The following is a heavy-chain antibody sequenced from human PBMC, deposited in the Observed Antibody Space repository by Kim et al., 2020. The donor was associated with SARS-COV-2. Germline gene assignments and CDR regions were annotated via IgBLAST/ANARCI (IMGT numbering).Heavy chain of an antibody. V-gene: IGHV6-1*01. J-gene: IGHJ4*02. D-gene: IGHD3-9*01. Sequence: SQTLSLTCAISGDSVSSNSAAWNWVRQSPSRGLEWLGRTYYRSKWYNDYAVSVKSRITINPDTSKNQFSLQLNSVTPEDTAVYYCARDDYDILTGYYRLDYWGQGTLVTVSS. CDR3: ARDDYDILTGYYRLDY. CDR2: TYYRSKWYN. CDR1: GDSVSSNSAA.